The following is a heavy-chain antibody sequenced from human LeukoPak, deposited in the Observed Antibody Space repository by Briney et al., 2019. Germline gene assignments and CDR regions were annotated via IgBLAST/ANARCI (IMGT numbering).Heavy chain of an antibody. V-gene: IGHV3-74*01. CDR2: INTDGSTT. CDR1: GFTFSSYW. J-gene: IGHJ4*02. CDR3: ARNFEGMDN. Sequence: TGGSLRLSCAASGFTFSSYWMHWVRQAPGKGLVWVSRINTDGSTTNYADSVKGRFTISRDNAKNTLYLQMNSLRAEGTAVYYCARNFEGMDNWGQGTLVTVSS.